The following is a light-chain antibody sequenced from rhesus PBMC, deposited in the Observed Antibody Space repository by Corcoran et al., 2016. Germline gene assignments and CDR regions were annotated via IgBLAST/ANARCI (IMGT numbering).Light chain of an antibody. J-gene: IGKJ1*01. CDR2: KAS. CDR3: QQYNSAPRT. V-gene: IGKV1-21*01. CDR1: QGISSW. Sequence: DIQMTQSPSSLSASVGDRVTITCRASQGISSWLAWYQQKPGKAPKLLIFKASSLQSWVPSRFSGSGAGTDFTLTINSLQPEDFATYYCQQYNSAPRTFGQGTKVEIK.